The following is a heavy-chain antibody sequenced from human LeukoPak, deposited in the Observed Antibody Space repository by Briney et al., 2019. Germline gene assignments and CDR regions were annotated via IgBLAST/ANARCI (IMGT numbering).Heavy chain of an antibody. D-gene: IGHD6-13*01. V-gene: IGHV3-23*01. CDR1: GFTFTSYA. Sequence: GGSLRLSCAASGFTFTSYAMNWVRQAPGKGLEWVSAISGSGGSTYYADSVKGRFTISRDNSKNTLYLQMNSLRAEDTAVYYCAKAYSSSWYDDGWYYFDYWGQGTLVTVSS. CDR2: ISGSGGST. CDR3: AKAYSSSWYDDGWYYFDY. J-gene: IGHJ4*02.